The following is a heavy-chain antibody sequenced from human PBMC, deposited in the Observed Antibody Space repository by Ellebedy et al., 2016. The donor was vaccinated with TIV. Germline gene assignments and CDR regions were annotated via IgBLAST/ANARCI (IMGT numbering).Heavy chain of an antibody. V-gene: IGHV4-34*01. CDR3: ARFWPYYYYYMDV. CDR2: INHSGST. J-gene: IGHJ6*03. Sequence: SETLSLXXAVYGGSFSGYYWSWIRQPPGKGLEWIGEINHSGSTNYNPSLKSRVTISVDTSKNQFSLKLSSVTAADTAVYYCARFWPYYYYYMDVWGKGTTVTVSS. CDR1: GGSFSGYY.